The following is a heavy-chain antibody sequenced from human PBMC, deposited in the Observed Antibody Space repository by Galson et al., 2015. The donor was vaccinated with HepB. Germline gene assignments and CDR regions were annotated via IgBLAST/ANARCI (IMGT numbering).Heavy chain of an antibody. CDR1: GFTFSSYA. D-gene: IGHD2-2*01. CDR2: ISGSGGST. Sequence: SLRLSCAASGFTFSSYAMSWVRQAPGKGLEWVSAISGSGGSTYYADSVKGRFTISRDNSKNTLYLQMNSLSAEDTAVYYCAKDIVVVESQGDFDYWGQGTLVTVSS. J-gene: IGHJ4*02. V-gene: IGHV3-23*01. CDR3: AKDIVVVESQGDFDY.